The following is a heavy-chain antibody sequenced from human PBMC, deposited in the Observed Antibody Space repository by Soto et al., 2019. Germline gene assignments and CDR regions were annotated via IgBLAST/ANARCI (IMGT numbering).Heavy chain of an antibody. V-gene: IGHV1-69*13. CDR1: GGTFSSYA. D-gene: IGHD1-26*01. CDR2: IIPIFGTA. Sequence: SVKVSCKASGGTFSSYAISWVRQAPGQGLEWMGGIIPIFGTANYAQKFQGRVTITADESTSTAYMELSSLRSEDTAEYYCARARGHGSYSPYYYGMDVWGQGTTVTVSS. J-gene: IGHJ6*02. CDR3: ARARGHGSYSPYYYGMDV.